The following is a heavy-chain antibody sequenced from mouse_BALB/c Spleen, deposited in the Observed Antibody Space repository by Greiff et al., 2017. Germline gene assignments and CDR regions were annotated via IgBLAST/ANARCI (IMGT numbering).Heavy chain of an antibody. CDR1: GFNIKDTY. CDR3: ASAYYGYDGIAY. D-gene: IGHD2-9*01. J-gene: IGHJ3*01. V-gene: IGHV14-3*02. CDR2: IDPANGNT. Sequence: EVKLQESGAELVKPGASVKLSCTASGFNIKDTYMHWVKQRPEQGLEWIGRIDPANGNTKYDPKFQGKATITADTSSNTAYLQLSSLTSEDTAVYYCASAYYGYDGIAYWGQGTLVTVSA.